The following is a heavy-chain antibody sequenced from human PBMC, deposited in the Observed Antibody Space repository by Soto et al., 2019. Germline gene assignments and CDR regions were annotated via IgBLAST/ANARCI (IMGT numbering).Heavy chain of an antibody. V-gene: IGHV3-23*01. CDR1: GLIFSSYA. Sequence: GGSLRLSCAASGLIFSSYAMSWVRQAPGKGLEWVSAISASGGSTYYADSVKDRFTISRDNSKNTLYLQMNSLRAEDTAIYYCAKRELLYYYGMDVWGQGTTVTVSS. CDR2: ISASGGST. D-gene: IGHD2-21*02. J-gene: IGHJ6*02. CDR3: AKRELLYYYGMDV.